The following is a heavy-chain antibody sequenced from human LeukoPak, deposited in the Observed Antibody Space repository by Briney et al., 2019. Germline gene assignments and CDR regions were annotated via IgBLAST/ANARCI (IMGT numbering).Heavy chain of an antibody. J-gene: IGHJ3*02. Sequence: SETLSLTCTVSGGSISSYYWSWIRQPPGKGLEWIGEINYGGSTDYNPSLKSRVTISLDVSKNQFSLWLRSLTAADTAVYYCARVRFFWPDAFDIWSQGTMVTVSS. CDR1: GGSISSYY. CDR3: ARVRFFWPDAFDI. CDR2: INYGGST. D-gene: IGHD4-17*01. V-gene: IGHV4-34*01.